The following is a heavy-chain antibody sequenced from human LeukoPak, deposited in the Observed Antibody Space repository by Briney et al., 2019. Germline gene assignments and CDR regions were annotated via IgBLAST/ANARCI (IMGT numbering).Heavy chain of an antibody. D-gene: IGHD6-19*01. V-gene: IGHV1-18*01. CDR1: GYTFTSYG. Sequence: ASVKVSCKASGYTFTSYGISWVRQAPGQGLEWMGWISAYNGNTNYAQKLQGRVTMTTDTSTSTAYMELRSLRSDDTAVYYCASNLYSSGWYGAFDIWGQGTMVTVSS. CDR2: ISAYNGNT. CDR3: ASNLYSSGWYGAFDI. J-gene: IGHJ3*02.